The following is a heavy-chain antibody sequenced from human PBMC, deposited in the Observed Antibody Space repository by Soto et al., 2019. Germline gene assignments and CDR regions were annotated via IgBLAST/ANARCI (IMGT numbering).Heavy chain of an antibody. J-gene: IGHJ6*02. Sequence: PSETLSLTCTVADDSSSDYYWSWIRQPPGKGLEWIGNIYYSGSTNYNPSLKSRVTISVDTSKDQFSLKLTSVTAADTAVYYCARDRGSRSYAMDVWGQGTTVTVSS. CDR2: IYYSGST. V-gene: IGHV4-59*01. CDR1: DDSSSDYY. CDR3: ARDRGSRSYAMDV. D-gene: IGHD1-26*01.